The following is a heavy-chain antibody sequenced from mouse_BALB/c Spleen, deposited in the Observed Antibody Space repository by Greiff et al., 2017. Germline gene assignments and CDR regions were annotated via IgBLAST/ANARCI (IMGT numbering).Heavy chain of an antibody. CDR2: ISSGGSYT. V-gene: IGHV5-6-4*01. J-gene: IGHJ2*01. D-gene: IGHD2-4*01. CDR1: GFTFSSYT. CDR3: TRGNYDYVFDY. Sequence: EVKLMESGGGLVKPGGSLKLSCAASGFTFSSYTMSWVRQTPEKRLEWVATISSGGSYTYYPDSVKGRFTISRDNAKNTLYLQMSSLKSEDTAMYYCTRGNYDYVFDYWGQGTTLTVSS.